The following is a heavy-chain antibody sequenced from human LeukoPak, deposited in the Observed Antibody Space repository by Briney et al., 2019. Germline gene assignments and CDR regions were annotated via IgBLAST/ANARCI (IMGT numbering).Heavy chain of an antibody. V-gene: IGHV3-21*04. Sequence: GGSLRLSCAASGFTFSSYSMNWVRQAPGKGLEWVSSISSSSSYIYYADSVKGRFTISRDNAKNSLYLQMNSLRSEDTAVYYCASSDSSGWYGDWGQGTLVTVSS. CDR3: ASSDSSGWYGD. CDR1: GFTFSSYS. CDR2: ISSSSSYI. D-gene: IGHD6-19*01. J-gene: IGHJ4*02.